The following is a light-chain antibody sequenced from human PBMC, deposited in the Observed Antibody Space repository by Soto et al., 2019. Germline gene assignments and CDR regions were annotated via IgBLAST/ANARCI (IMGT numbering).Light chain of an antibody. Sequence: QSLLTQPAPVSGSPGQSITISCTGTSSDVGGYDYVSWYQLHPGKAPKLMVFEVSNRPSGVSYRFSGSKSGNTASLTISGLQAEDEADYFCSSYSISTAYLFGTGTKVTVL. V-gene: IGLV2-14*01. J-gene: IGLJ1*01. CDR2: EVS. CDR1: SSDVGGYDY. CDR3: SSYSISTAYL.